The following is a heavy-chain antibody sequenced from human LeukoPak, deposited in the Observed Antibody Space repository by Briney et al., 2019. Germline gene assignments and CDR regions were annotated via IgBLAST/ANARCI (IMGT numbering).Heavy chain of an antibody. D-gene: IGHD6-13*01. CDR2: IYTSGST. Sequence: PSETLSLTCTVSGGSISSGSYYWSWIRQPAGKGLEWIGRIYTSGSTNYNPSLKSRVTMSVDTSKNQFSLKLSSVTAADTAVYYCARDLRIAAAAKPYYYMDVWGKGTTVTISS. V-gene: IGHV4-61*02. CDR3: ARDLRIAAAAKPYYYMDV. CDR1: GGSISSGSYY. J-gene: IGHJ6*03.